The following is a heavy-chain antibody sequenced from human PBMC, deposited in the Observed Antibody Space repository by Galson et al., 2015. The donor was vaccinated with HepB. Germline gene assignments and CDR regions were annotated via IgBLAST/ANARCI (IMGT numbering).Heavy chain of an antibody. CDR3: ARDRGLIAFDY. CDR2: IYSGGST. J-gene: IGHJ4*02. CDR1: GFTVSSSY. Sequence: SLRLSCAASGFTVSSSYMSWVRQAPGKGLEWVSVIYSGGSTYYAGSVKGRFTISRDNSKNTLYLQMNSLRAEDTAVYYCARDRGLIAFDYWGQGTLVTVSS. D-gene: IGHD3-10*01. V-gene: IGHV3-66*02.